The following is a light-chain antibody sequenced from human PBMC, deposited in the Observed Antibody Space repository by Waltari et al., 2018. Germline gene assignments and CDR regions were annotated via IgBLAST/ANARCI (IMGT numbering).Light chain of an antibody. CDR1: QNLLHSYGHYR. CDR2: FAS. Sequence: TQSPPSQSVTPGEPASISCRSSQNLLHSYGHYRLDWYLQRTGQSPQLLIYFASRRASGVPDRFSGSGSGTNFTLEISRVEAEDVGVYYCMQALRTPLAFGQGTRLEIK. V-gene: IGKV2-28*01. J-gene: IGKJ5*01. CDR3: MQALRTPLA.